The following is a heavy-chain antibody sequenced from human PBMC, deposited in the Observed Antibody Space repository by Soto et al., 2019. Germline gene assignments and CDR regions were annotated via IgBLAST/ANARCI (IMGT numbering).Heavy chain of an antibody. J-gene: IGHJ4*02. V-gene: IGHV3-48*03. Sequence: EVQLVESGGGLVQPGGSLRLSCAASGFTFSSYEMNWVRQAPGKGLEWVSYISSSGSTIYYADSVKGRFTISRDNAKNSLYLKMNSLRAEDTAVYYCAREPTSSGWYYWGQGTLVTVSS. CDR3: AREPTSSGWYY. D-gene: IGHD6-19*01. CDR2: ISSSGSTI. CDR1: GFTFSSYE.